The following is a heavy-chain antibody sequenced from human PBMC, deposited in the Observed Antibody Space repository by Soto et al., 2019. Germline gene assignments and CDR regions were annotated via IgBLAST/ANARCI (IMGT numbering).Heavy chain of an antibody. CDR3: ASPHDFWSNYFDY. V-gene: IGHV1-3*01. D-gene: IGHD3-3*01. Sequence: VQLVQSGAEVQKPGASVRVSCKPSEYAFSSYAIHWVRQAPGQRLEWMGWINAGNGHTRYSQKFQGRVIITANKSAKTAYMQLDSLTSGDTAVYYCASPHDFWSNYFDYWGQGTLVTVSS. J-gene: IGHJ4*02. CDR2: INAGNGHT. CDR1: EYAFSSYA.